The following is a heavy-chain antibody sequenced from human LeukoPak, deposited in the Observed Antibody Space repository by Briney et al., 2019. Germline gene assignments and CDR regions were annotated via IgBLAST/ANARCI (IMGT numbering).Heavy chain of an antibody. CDR1: GFTFSSYA. D-gene: IGHD6-19*01. CDR2: IISAGNT. J-gene: IGHJ4*02. CDR3: AKTRATSDWNFIDY. Sequence: GGSLRLSCAASGFTFSSYAMSWVRQAPGKGLEWVSGIISAGNTYYADSVKGRFTISRDNTKSALYLQMNSLRAEDTAVYYCAKTRATSDWNFIDYWGQGTLVTVSS. V-gene: IGHV3-23*01.